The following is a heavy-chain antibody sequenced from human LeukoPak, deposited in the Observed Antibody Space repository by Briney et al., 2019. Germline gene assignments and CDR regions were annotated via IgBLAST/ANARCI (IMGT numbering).Heavy chain of an antibody. CDR3: ARAPSDSSGYSSHYYYMDV. CDR1: GYSISSGYY. D-gene: IGHD3-22*01. J-gene: IGHJ6*03. CDR2: IYHSGST. V-gene: IGHV4-38-2*02. Sequence: SETLSLTCTVSGYSISSGYYWGWIRQPPGKGLEWIGSIYHSGSTYYNPSLKSRVTISVDTSKNQFSLKLSSVTAADTAVYYCARAPSDSSGYSSHYYYMDVWGKGTTVTVSS.